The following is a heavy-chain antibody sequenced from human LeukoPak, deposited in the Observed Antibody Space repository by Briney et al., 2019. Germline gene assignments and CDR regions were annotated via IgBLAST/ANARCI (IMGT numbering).Heavy chain of an antibody. V-gene: IGHV3-48*02. CDR1: GFTFSTYT. CDR3: ARGYSYPYFEY. J-gene: IGHJ4*02. CDR2: ISSSSTI. D-gene: IGHD5-18*01. Sequence: PGGSLRLSCAASGFTFSTYTMNWVRQAPGKGLEWVSYISSSSTIYYADSVKGRFTISRDNAKNSLYLQMNSLRDEDTAVYYCARGYSYPYFEYWGQGTLVTVAS.